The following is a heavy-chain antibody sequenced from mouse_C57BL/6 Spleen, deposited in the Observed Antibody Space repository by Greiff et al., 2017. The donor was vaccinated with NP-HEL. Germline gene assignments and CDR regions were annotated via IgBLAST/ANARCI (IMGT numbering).Heavy chain of an antibody. J-gene: IGHJ3*01. Sequence: QVQLQQSGPELVKPGASVKLSCKASGYAFSSSWMTWVKQRPGKGLEWIGRIYPGDGDTNYNGKFKGKATLTADKSSSTAYMQLSSLTSEDSAVYFCAKEDGSSFFAYWGKGTLVTVAA. CDR3: AKEDGSSFFAY. CDR2: IYPGDGDT. D-gene: IGHD1-1*01. CDR1: GYAFSSSW. V-gene: IGHV1-82*01.